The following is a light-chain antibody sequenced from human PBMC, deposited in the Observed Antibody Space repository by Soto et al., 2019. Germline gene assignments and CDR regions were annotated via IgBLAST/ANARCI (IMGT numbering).Light chain of an antibody. Sequence: EIVLTQSPGTLSLSRGERVTLSGMASQSVSRYLAWYQQKHGQAPRXXXYGVSSRATGIPDRFSGSVSGTDGTITISRLETEDGSVYYGQQQGSSTITFGQGTRLEIK. J-gene: IGKJ5*01. CDR1: QSVSRY. CDR3: QQQGSSTIT. V-gene: IGKV3-20*01. CDR2: GVS.